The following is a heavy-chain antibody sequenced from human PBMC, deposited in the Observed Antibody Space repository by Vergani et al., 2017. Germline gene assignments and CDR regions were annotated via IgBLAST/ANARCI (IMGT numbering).Heavy chain of an antibody. V-gene: IGHV3-23*04. D-gene: IGHD5-24*01. J-gene: IGHJ4*02. Sequence: LVESGGGVVQPGGSLRLSCVASGFIFSSHAMSWVRQGHGQGLEWVSSIKNTGDSTHYADSVKGRFTISRDNSKNTLYLQMNSLRVEDTAVYYCGRGSDNYNWGQGTLVTVSS. CDR2: IKNTGDST. CDR3: GRGSDNYN. CDR1: GFIFSSHA.